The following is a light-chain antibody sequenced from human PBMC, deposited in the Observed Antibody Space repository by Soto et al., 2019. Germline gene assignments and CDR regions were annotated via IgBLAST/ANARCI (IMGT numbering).Light chain of an antibody. Sequence: QLVLTQSPSASASLGASVKLTCTLSSGHSSYAIAWHQQQPEKGPRYLMKLNSDGSHSKGDGIPDRFSGSSSGAERYLTLSSLQSEDEADYYCQTWGTGIHVVFGGGTKVTVL. CDR1: SGHSSYA. CDR2: LNSDGSH. V-gene: IGLV4-69*01. J-gene: IGLJ2*01. CDR3: QTWGTGIHVV.